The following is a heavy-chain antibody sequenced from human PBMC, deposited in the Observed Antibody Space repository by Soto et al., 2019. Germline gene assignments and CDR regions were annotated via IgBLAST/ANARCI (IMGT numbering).Heavy chain of an antibody. CDR3: VKDQRSSGWVTILDF. V-gene: IGHV1-3*04. J-gene: IGHJ4*02. CDR2: INTGNGNT. CDR1: GYTFTSYV. Sequence: QVQLVQSGAEVKKPGASVKVSCKASGYTFTSYVIHWVRQAPGQRLEYMGWINTGNGNTKYSQTFQDRLTLTRDTSASTAYMDLSSLRSEDTAIYYCVKDQRSSGWVTILDFWGQGTLVTVSS. D-gene: IGHD6-19*01.